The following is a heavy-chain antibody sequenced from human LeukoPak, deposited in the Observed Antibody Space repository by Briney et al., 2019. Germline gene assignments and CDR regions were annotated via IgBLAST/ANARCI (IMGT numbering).Heavy chain of an antibody. J-gene: IGHJ3*02. V-gene: IGHV4-30-4*01. CDR1: GGSVSNGDFF. CDR3: ARVGQLDHDAFDI. Sequence: SETLSLTCTVSGGSVSNGDFFWGWIRQPPGKGLECIGYIYYTGSTYYNPSLKSRVTMSVDTSKNQFSLKLTSVTAADTAVYYCARVGQLDHDAFDIWGQGTVVTVSS. D-gene: IGHD6-13*01. CDR2: IYYTGST.